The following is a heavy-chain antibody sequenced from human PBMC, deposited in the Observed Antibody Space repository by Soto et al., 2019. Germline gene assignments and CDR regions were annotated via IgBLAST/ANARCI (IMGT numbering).Heavy chain of an antibody. Sequence: SVKVSCKASGVTFSSYAISWVRQAPGQGLEWMGGIIPIFGTANYAQKFQGRVTITADESTSTAYMELSSLRSEDTAVYYCASAQNHYGSGSYYTPPLGGFDYWGQGTLVTVSS. CDR1: GVTFSSYA. CDR2: IIPIFGTA. J-gene: IGHJ4*02. CDR3: ASAQNHYGSGSYYTPPLGGFDY. V-gene: IGHV1-69*13. D-gene: IGHD3-10*01.